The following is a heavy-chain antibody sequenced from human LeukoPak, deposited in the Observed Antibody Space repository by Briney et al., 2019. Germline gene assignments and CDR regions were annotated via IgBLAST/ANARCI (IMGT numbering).Heavy chain of an antibody. V-gene: IGHV3-23*01. CDR3: ARQIGPDY. D-gene: IGHD3-22*01. CDR1: GFTFSSYS. Sequence: GGSLRLSCVASGFTFSSYSMTWVRQAPGKGLEWVSAINGSGSSTYYADSMKGRFTISRDNSRNTLFLQMSSLRVDDTAVYYCARQIGPDYWGQGTLVTVSS. CDR2: INGSGSST. J-gene: IGHJ4*02.